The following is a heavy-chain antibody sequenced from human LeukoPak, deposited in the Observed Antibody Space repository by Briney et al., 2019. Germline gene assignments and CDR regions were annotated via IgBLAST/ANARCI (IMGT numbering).Heavy chain of an antibody. V-gene: IGHV3-48*01. J-gene: IGHJ5*02. D-gene: IGHD2-2*01. CDR2: ISSSSSTI. CDR1: GFTFSSYS. CDR3: VRGSGRSTSCPVWFDP. Sequence: GGSLRLSCAASGFTFSSYSMNWVRQAPGKGLEWVSYISSSSSTIYYADSVKGRFTISRDNAKNSLYPQVNSLRAEDMTVYYCVRGSGRSTSCPVWFDPWGQGTLVTVSS.